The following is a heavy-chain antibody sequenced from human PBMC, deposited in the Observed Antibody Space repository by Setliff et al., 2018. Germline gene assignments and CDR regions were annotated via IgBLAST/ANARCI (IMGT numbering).Heavy chain of an antibody. CDR2: LSGDGNA. CDR1: GFTVSSCD. V-gene: IGHV3-53*01. Sequence: PGGSLRLSCATSGFTVSSCDMSWVRQAPGKGLEWISVLSGDGNAYYADSVKGRFTISGDTSKNALYLQMNSLRAEDTAVYYCRLWFGELSRDYWGPGTLVTVSS. D-gene: IGHD3-10*01. CDR3: RLWFGELSRDY. J-gene: IGHJ4*02.